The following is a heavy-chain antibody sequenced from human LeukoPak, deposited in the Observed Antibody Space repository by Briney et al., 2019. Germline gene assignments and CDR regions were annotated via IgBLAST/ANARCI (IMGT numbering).Heavy chain of an antibody. J-gene: IGHJ4*02. CDR1: GFSFKTYD. D-gene: IGHD5-18*01. CDR3: ARLNLGYGYFLEATKRDY. Sequence: GGSLRLSCAASGFSFKTYDMNWVRQGPGKGLEWVSYISGSGTTVYYADSVKGRFTISRDNSKNTLYLQMNSLRAEDTAVYYCARLNLGYGYFLEATKRDYWGQGTLVTVSS. CDR2: ISGSGTTV. V-gene: IGHV3-48*01.